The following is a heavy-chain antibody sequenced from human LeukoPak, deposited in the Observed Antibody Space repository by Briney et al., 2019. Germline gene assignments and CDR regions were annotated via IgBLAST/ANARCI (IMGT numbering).Heavy chain of an antibody. CDR1: GFTFDSYD. J-gene: IGHJ4*02. D-gene: IGHD3-22*01. V-gene: IGHV3-23*01. Sequence: GGSLRLSCAASGFTFDSYDMTWVRQAPGKGLEWVSSVSGGGEATYYADSVRGRFTISRDNSKNTLYLQMNSLRAEDTAVYYCACQSRDSYDSSGYSPDDYWGQETLVTVSS. CDR2: VSGGGEAT. CDR3: ACQSRDSYDSSGYSPDDY.